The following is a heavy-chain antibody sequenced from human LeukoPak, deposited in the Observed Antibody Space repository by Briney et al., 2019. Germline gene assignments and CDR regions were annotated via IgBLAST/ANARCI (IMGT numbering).Heavy chain of an antibody. V-gene: IGHV1-46*01. CDR2: INPSGGST. CDR3: ARGAAMAPNDY. Sequence: ASVKVSYRASGYTFTIYYMHWVRQAPGQGREGMGVINPSGGSTSYAQKFQGRVTMTRDTSTSTVYMELSSLRSEDTAVYYCARGAAMAPNDYWGQGTLVTVSS. J-gene: IGHJ4*02. CDR1: GYTFTIYY. D-gene: IGHD5-18*01.